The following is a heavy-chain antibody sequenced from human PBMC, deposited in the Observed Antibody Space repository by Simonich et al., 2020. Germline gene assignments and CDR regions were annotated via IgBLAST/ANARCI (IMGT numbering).Heavy chain of an antibody. J-gene: IGHJ3*02. CDR1: GGSISSSSYS. Sequence: QLQLQESGPGLVKPSETLSLTCTVSGGSISSSSYSWGWIRQPPGKGLEWIGSIYYSGSNYYNPSLKSRVTISVDTSKNQFSLKLSSVTAADTAVYYCARHAGFAFDIWGQGTMVTVSS. CDR2: IYYSGSN. V-gene: IGHV4-39*01. D-gene: IGHD6-13*01. CDR3: ARHAGFAFDI.